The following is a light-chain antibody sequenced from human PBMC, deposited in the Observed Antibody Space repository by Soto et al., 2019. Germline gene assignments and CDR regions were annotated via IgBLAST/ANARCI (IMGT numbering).Light chain of an antibody. CDR1: QSVSNNY. V-gene: IGKV3-20*01. CDR3: QQYGSSGT. CDR2: GAS. Sequence: EIMLSQSPGTLSLSPGERATLSCRASQSVSNNYLAWYQQKPGQAPRLLIYGASNRATGIPDRFSGSGSGTDFTLTIIRLEPEDFAVYYCQQYGSSGTFGQGTKVDIK. J-gene: IGKJ1*01.